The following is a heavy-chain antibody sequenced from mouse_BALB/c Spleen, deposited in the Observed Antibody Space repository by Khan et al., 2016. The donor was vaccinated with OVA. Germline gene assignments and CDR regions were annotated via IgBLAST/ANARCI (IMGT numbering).Heavy chain of an antibody. CDR1: GFNIKDTH. CDR3: APAGTGDYFDY. J-gene: IGHJ2*01. D-gene: IGHD4-1*01. V-gene: IGHV14-3*02. Sequence: IRLVQSGAELVKPGASVKLSCTASGFNIKDTHMHWVKQRPEQGLEWIGRIDPANDNSKYDPRFQGKATITADTSSNTAYLHLSSLTSEDTAVYYCAPAGTGDYFDYWGQGTTLTVSS. CDR2: IDPANDNS.